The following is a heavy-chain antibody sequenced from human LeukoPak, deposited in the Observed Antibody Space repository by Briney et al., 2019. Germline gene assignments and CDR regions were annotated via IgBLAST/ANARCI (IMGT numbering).Heavy chain of an antibody. D-gene: IGHD3-10*01. J-gene: IGHJ6*02. CDR1: GGSINSYY. CDR3: ARTSRHFYGSGSNLTPWPADMDV. Sequence: KTSETLSLTCTVSGGSINSYYWTWIRQPPGKGLEWIGYIYYSGSTHYNPSLNSRVTISMDTSKNRFSLKLSSVTAADTAIYYCARTSRHFYGSGSNLTPWPADMDVWGQGTKVTVSS. CDR2: IYYSGST. V-gene: IGHV4-59*01.